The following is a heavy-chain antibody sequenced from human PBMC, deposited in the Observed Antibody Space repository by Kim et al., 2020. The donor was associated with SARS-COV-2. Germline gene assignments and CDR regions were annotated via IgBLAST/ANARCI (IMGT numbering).Heavy chain of an antibody. D-gene: IGHD3-10*01. J-gene: IGHJ3*02. CDR3: ARVRSRGHAFDI. Sequence: YAQRLQGRVTMTTDTSTSTAYMELRSLRSDDTAVYYCARVRSRGHAFDIWGQGTMVTVSS. V-gene: IGHV1-18*01.